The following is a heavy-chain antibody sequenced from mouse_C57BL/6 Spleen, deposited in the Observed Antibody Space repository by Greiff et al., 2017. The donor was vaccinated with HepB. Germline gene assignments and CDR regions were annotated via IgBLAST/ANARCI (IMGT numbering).Heavy chain of an antibody. CDR1: GFTFSDYG. CDR2: ISSGSSTI. J-gene: IGHJ4*01. CDR3: ATPPTVVATGAMDY. D-gene: IGHD1-1*01. Sequence: EVQLVESGGGLVKPGGSLKLSCAASGFTFSDYGMHWVRQAPEKGLEWVAYISSGSSTIYYADTVKGRFTISRDNAKNTLFLQMTSLRSEDTAMYYCATPPTVVATGAMDYWGQGTSVTVSS. V-gene: IGHV5-17*01.